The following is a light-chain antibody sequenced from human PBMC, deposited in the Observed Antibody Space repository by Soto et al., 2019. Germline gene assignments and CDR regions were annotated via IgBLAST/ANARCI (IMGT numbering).Light chain of an antibody. CDR3: QQYATSPET. V-gene: IGKV3-20*01. CDR1: QSVSSTY. J-gene: IGKJ1*01. CDR2: GAS. Sequence: EIVLTQSPGTLSLSPGERVTLSCRARQSVSSTYLAWYQQKPGQAPSLLIYGASSRATGIPDRFSGSGSGTDFTLTISRLEPEDFAVYYCQQYATSPETFGQGTKVDIK.